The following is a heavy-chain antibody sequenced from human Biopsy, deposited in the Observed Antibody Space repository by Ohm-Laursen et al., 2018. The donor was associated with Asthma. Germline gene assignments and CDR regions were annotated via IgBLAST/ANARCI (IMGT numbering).Heavy chain of an antibody. CDR3: ARDVMEWYLPAFDF. CDR1: GFTFSNYV. Sequence: SLRLSCAASGFTFSNYVMHWVRQAPGKGLEWVAVGGSYYDGGLKYYADSVNGRFTVSRDDSKNTLYLQMNSLRPDDTAVYYCARDVMEWYLPAFDFWGQGTLVTVSS. CDR2: GGSYYDGGLK. D-gene: IGHD3-3*01. V-gene: IGHV3-30-3*01. J-gene: IGHJ4*02.